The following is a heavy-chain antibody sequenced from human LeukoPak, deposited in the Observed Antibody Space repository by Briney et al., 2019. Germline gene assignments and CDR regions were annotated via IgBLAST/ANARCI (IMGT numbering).Heavy chain of an antibody. J-gene: IGHJ4*02. Sequence: GGSLRLSCAASGFTFSNYAMSWVRQAPGKGLEWVSAISGSGGTTFHADSVKGRFAISRDNSKNTLYLQMNSLRAEDTAIYYCAKGPYCSGGSCWNYFDYWGQGTLVTVSS. D-gene: IGHD2-15*01. V-gene: IGHV3-23*01. CDR2: ISGSGGTT. CDR1: GFTFSNYA. CDR3: AKGPYCSGGSCWNYFDY.